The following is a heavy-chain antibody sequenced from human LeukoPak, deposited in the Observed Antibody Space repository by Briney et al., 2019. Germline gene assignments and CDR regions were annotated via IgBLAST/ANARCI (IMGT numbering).Heavy chain of an antibody. J-gene: IGHJ1*01. CDR1: GYTFTSYY. V-gene: IGHV1-46*01. CDR3: ARDQDDYDSRGEYFQH. Sequence: ASLKVSCKASGYTFTSYYMHWVRQAPGQGLEWMGIINPSGGSTSYAQKFQGRVPMTRDTSTSTVYMELSTQRSEDTAVYYCARDQDDYDSRGEYFQHWGRGTLATVSS. CDR2: INPSGGST. D-gene: IGHD3-22*01.